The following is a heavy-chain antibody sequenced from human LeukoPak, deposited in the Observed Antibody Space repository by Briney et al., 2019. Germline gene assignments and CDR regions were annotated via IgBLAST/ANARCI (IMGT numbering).Heavy chain of an antibody. D-gene: IGHD6-19*01. CDR1: GGSISSGGYY. Sequence: SETLSLTCTVSGGSISSGGYYWSWIRQHPGKGLEWIGYIYYSGSTYYNPSLKSRVTISVDTSKNQFSLKLSSVTAADTAVYYCARRSSGDPLGDAFDIWGQGTMVTVSS. J-gene: IGHJ3*02. CDR2: IYYSGST. CDR3: ARRSSGDPLGDAFDI. V-gene: IGHV4-31*03.